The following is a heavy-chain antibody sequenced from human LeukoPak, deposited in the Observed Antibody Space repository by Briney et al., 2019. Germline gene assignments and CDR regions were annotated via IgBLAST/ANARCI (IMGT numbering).Heavy chain of an antibody. Sequence: GGSLRLSCAASGFTFSSYWMHWVRQAPGKGLDWVAVIWYDGSKTLYADSVKGRFTISRDDSKNTLYLQMNSLRAEDTGVYYCAREASGYYRDFWGQGTLVTVSS. V-gene: IGHV3-33*08. CDR1: GFTFSSYW. D-gene: IGHD3-3*01. CDR3: AREASGYYRDF. CDR2: IWYDGSKT. J-gene: IGHJ4*02.